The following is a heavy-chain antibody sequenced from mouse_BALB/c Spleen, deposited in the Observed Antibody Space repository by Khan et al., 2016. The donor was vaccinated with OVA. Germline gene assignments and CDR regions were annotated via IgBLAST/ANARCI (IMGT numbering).Heavy chain of an antibody. J-gene: IGHJ3*01. V-gene: IGHV3-1*02. D-gene: IGHD4-1*01. Sequence: EVQLVESGPDLVKPSQSLSLTCTVTNYSITSGYNWHWIRQFPGNKLEWMGYIHYSGSTNYIPSLKSRISITRDISKNQFFLQLNSVTSEDTATYYCAVGFPTYWGQGTLVTVSS. CDR1: NYSITSGYN. CDR2: IHYSGST. CDR3: AVGFPTY.